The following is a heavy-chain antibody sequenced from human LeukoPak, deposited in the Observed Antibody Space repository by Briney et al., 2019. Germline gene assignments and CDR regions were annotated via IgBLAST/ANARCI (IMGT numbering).Heavy chain of an antibody. J-gene: IGHJ3*02. CDR2: ISWNSGSI. D-gene: IGHD4-17*01. CDR1: GFTFDDYG. CDR3: AKRLLLDDYGGVGMLLGAFDI. V-gene: IGHV3-9*01. Sequence: GGSLRLSCAASGFTFDDYGMSWVRQAPGKGLEWVSGISWNSGSIGYADSVEGRFTISRDNAKNSLYLQMNSLRAEDTALYYCAKRLLLDDYGGVGMLLGAFDIWGQGTMVTVSS.